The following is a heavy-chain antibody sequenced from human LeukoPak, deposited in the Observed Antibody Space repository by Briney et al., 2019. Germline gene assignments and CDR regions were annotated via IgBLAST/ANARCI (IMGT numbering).Heavy chain of an antibody. CDR2: IKQDGSEK. CDR3: ARDPAYSSSWIYYYYYGMDV. D-gene: IGHD6-13*01. Sequence: TGGSLRLSCAASGFTFSSYWMSWVRQAPGKGLEWVANIKQDGSEKYYVDSVKGRFTISRDNAKNSLYLQMNSLRAEDTAVYYCARDPAYSSSWIYYYYYGMDVWGQGTTVTVSS. J-gene: IGHJ6*02. V-gene: IGHV3-7*01. CDR1: GFTFSSYW.